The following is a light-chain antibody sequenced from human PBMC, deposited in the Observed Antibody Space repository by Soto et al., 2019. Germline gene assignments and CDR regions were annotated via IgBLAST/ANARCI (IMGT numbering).Light chain of an antibody. V-gene: IGLV2-14*01. J-gene: IGLJ1*01. CDR2: EVS. CDR3: SSYTSSYTYV. CDR1: SDVGGYNY. Sequence: QSALTQPASVSGSPGQSITISCTGTSDVGGYNYVSWYQQHPGKAPKLIIYEVSNRPSGVSNRFSGSKSGNTASLTISGLQAEDEADYYCSSYTSSYTYVFGTGTKVTVL.